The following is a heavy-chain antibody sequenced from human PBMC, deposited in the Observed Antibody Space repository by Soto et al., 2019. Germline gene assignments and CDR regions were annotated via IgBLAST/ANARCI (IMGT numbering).Heavy chain of an antibody. Sequence: LSLTFAVYGXSFSGYYWSWIRQPPGKGLEWIGEINHSGSTNYNPSLKSRVTISVDTSKNQFSLKLSSVTAADTAVYYCARGYYSSGWITWGQGTLVTVSS. V-gene: IGHV4-34*01. CDR2: INHSGST. CDR1: GXSFSGYY. J-gene: IGHJ5*02. D-gene: IGHD6-19*01. CDR3: ARGYYSSGWIT.